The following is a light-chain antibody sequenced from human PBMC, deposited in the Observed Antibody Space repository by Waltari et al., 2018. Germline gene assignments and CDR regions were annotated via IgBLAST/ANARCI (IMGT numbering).Light chain of an antibody. CDR1: QSVTKS. J-gene: IGKJ1*01. CDR2: SAS. V-gene: IGKV3-11*01. Sequence: SCRASQSVTKSLAWYQQKPGQAPRLLIYSASNRATGVPARFSGSGSGTDFTLTISSLEPEDFAVYYCQQRSNWPRTFGQGTKVEIK. CDR3: QQRSNWPRT.